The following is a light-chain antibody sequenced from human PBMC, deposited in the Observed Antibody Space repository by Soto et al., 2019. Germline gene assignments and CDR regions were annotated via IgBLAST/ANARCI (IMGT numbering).Light chain of an antibody. CDR3: QQYNNWPRT. Sequence: EIVMTQSPATLSVSPGERATLSCRASQSVSNXPASSRQKPGQAPRLLIYGATTRATGIPARFSGSGSGTXXXXXXXXLXSEDFAVXYCQQYNNWPRTFGQGTKVEIK. CDR2: GAT. V-gene: IGKV3-15*01. J-gene: IGKJ1*01. CDR1: QSVSNX.